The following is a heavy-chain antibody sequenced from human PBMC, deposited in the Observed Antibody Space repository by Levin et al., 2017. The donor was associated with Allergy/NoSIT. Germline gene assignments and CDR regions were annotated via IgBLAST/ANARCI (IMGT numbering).Heavy chain of an antibody. V-gene: IGHV4-30-2*01. Sequence: PSETLSLTCAVSGGSISSGGYSWSWIRQPPGKGLEWIGYIYHSGSTYYNPSLKSRVTISVDRSKNQFSLKLSSVTAADTAVYYCAREVDSLFDYWGQGTLVTVSS. CDR1: GGSISSGGYS. CDR3: AREVDSLFDY. CDR2: IYHSGST. J-gene: IGHJ4*02. D-gene: IGHD2-15*01.